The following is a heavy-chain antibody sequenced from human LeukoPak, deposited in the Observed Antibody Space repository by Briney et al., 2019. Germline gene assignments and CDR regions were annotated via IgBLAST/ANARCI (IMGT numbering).Heavy chain of an antibody. D-gene: IGHD6-19*01. CDR3: ARMVAGARFDY. CDR1: GGSFSGYY. CDR2: INHSGST. V-gene: IGHV4-34*01. Sequence: PSETLSLTCAVYGGSFSGYYWSWIRQPPGKGLEWIGEINHSGSTNYNPSLKSRVTISVDTSKNQFSLKLSSVTAADTAVYYCARMVAGARFDYWGQGTLVTVSS. J-gene: IGHJ4*02.